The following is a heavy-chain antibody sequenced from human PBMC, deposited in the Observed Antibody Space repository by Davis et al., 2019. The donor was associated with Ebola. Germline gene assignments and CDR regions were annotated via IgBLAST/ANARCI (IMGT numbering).Heavy chain of an antibody. Sequence: ALVKVSCKASGYTFTSYGISWVRQAPGQGLEWMGWISAYNGNTNYAQKLQGRVTMTTDTSTSTAYMELRSLRSDDTAVYYCARDEIAAAGTHYYYGMDVWGQGTTVTVSS. CDR2: ISAYNGNT. D-gene: IGHD6-13*01. CDR1: GYTFTSYG. CDR3: ARDEIAAAGTHYYYGMDV. V-gene: IGHV1-18*01. J-gene: IGHJ6*02.